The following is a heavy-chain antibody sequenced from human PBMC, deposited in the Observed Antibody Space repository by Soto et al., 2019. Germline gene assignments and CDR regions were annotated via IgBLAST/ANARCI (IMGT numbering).Heavy chain of an antibody. Sequence: EVQLVESRGGLVKPGGSLRLPCAASGFTFSNAWMNWVRQAPGKGLEWVGRIKSETDGGTTEYAAPVKGRFTISRDDSKNTVYLQMNSLKTEDTAVYYCTTADGYNPFDYWGQGTLVTVSS. CDR1: GFTFSNAW. D-gene: IGHD5-12*01. V-gene: IGHV3-15*07. CDR3: TTADGYNPFDY. J-gene: IGHJ4*02. CDR2: IKSETDGGTT.